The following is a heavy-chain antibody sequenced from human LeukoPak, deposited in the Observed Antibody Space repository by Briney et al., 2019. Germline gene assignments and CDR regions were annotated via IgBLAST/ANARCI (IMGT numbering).Heavy chain of an antibody. CDR2: ITTSRDQ. Sequence: GGSLRLSCAASGFIFSDYSMGWVRQAPGKGLEWVSSITTSRDQYHANSVKGRFTVSRDNAKSSVYLQMDSLRADDTAVYYCARDSYCPNDVCYDYWGQGVLVTVS. CDR1: GFIFSDYS. CDR3: ARDSYCPNDVCYDY. D-gene: IGHD2-8*01. J-gene: IGHJ4*02. V-gene: IGHV3-21*06.